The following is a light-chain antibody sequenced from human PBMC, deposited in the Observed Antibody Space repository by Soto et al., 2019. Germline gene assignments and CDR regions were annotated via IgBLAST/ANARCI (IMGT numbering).Light chain of an antibody. CDR2: LGS. J-gene: IGKJ1*01. CDR1: QSLLHSNGYNY. CDR3: MQALETWT. V-gene: IGKV2-28*01. Sequence: DIVVPQSPLSLPVTPVERGWISLMSSQSLLHSNGYNYLDWYLQKPGQSPQLLIYLGSNRASGVPDRFSGSGSGTDFTLRIARVEAEDAGVYYCMQALETWTFGQGTKVDIK.